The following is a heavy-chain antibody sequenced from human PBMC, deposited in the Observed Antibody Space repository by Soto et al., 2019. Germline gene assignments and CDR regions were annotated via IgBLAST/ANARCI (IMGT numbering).Heavy chain of an antibody. D-gene: IGHD3-3*01. Sequence: ASLKVSCKASGYTFTSYGISWVRQATGQGLEWMGWMNPNSGNTGYAQKFQGRVTMTRNTSISTAYMELSSLRSEDTAVYYCAREEVDFWSGDSYYYGTDVWGQGTTVTVSS. J-gene: IGHJ6*02. V-gene: IGHV1-8*02. CDR2: MNPNSGNT. CDR1: GYTFTSYG. CDR3: AREEVDFWSGDSYYYGTDV.